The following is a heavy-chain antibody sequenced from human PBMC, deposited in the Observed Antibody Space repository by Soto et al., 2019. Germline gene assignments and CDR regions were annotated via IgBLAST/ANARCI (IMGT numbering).Heavy chain of an antibody. Sequence: GGSLRLSCAASGFTFSSYAMSWVRQAPGKGLEWVSAISGSGGSTYYADSVKGRFTISRDNSKNTLYLQMNSLRAEDTAVYHCAKFREQQLVRYYYYYGMDVWGQGTTVTVSS. CDR2: ISGSGGST. J-gene: IGHJ6*02. CDR1: GFTFSSYA. CDR3: AKFREQQLVRYYYYYGMDV. D-gene: IGHD6-13*01. V-gene: IGHV3-23*01.